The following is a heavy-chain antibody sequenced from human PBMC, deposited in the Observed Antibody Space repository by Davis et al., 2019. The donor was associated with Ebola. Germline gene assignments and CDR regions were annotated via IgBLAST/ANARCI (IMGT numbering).Heavy chain of an antibody. CDR3: ARGWLRAGIDV. CDR1: GNSVSSNSAA. V-gene: IGHV6-1*01. J-gene: IGHJ6*04. Sequence: HSQTLSLTCAISGNSVSSNSAACNWIRQSPSRGLEWLGRTYYSSKWYNDYAVSVKSRITINPDTSKNQFSLQLNSVTPEDTALYYCARGWLRAGIDVWGEGTTVTVSS. D-gene: IGHD5-18*01. CDR2: TYYSSKWYN.